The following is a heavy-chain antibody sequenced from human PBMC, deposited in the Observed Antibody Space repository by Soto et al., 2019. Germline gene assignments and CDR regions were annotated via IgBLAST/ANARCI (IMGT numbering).Heavy chain of an antibody. V-gene: IGHV3-30-3*01. CDR2: ISNDGHNK. Sequence: QLPLVESGGGVVQPGKSLRVSCAASQFTFSSFTMHWVRQAPGKGLEWVAVISNDGHNKFYADSVKDRFTISRDNSKNTLFLQMNSLTAEDTAVYYCAKGGYYTFWNGSIVTYWGQGTLVTVSS. J-gene: IGHJ4*02. D-gene: IGHD3-3*01. CDR3: AKGGYYTFWNGSIVTY. CDR1: QFTFSSFT.